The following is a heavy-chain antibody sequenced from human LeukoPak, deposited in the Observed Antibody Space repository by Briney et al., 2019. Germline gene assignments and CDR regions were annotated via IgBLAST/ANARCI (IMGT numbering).Heavy chain of an antibody. V-gene: IGHV5-51*01. Sequence: GESLKISCKGSGYSFTSHWIAWVRQMPGKGLEWMGTIYPGDSDTRYSPSLQGQVTISADKSTGTAYLQWSSLKASDTAMYYCARLNQEGYYYYGMDVWGQGTTVTVSS. J-gene: IGHJ6*02. CDR3: ARLNQEGYYYYGMDV. CDR2: IYPGDSDT. CDR1: GYSFTSHW.